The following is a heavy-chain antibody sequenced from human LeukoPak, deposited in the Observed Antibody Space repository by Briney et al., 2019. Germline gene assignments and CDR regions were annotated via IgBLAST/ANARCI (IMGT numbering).Heavy chain of an antibody. J-gene: IGHJ4*02. CDR2: IIPILGIA. CDR1: GGTFSSYA. Sequence: ASVKVSCKASGGTFSSYAIRWVRPAPGQGLEWMGRIIPILGIANYAQKFQGRVTITADKSTSTAYMELSSLRSGDTAVYYCARDFWSGYYDGYYFDYWGQGTLVTVSS. CDR3: ARDFWSGYYDGYYFDY. D-gene: IGHD3-3*01. V-gene: IGHV1-69*04.